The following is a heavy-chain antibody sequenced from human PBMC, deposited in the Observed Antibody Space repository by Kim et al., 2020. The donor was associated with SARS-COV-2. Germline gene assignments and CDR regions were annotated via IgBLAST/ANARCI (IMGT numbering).Heavy chain of an antibody. CDR2: INHSGST. D-gene: IGHD3-10*01. CDR1: GGSFSGYY. J-gene: IGHJ6*02. CDR3: ARAHYGSGSYYNRRHYYYGMDV. Sequence: SETLSLTCAVYGGSFSGYYWSWIRQPPGKGLEWIGEINHSGSTNYNPSLKSRVTISVDTSKNQFSLKLSSVTAADTAVYYCARAHYGSGSYYNRRHYYYGMDVWGQGTTVTVSS. V-gene: IGHV4-34*01.